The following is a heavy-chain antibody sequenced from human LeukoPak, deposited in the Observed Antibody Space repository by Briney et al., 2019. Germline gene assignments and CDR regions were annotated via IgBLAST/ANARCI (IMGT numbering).Heavy chain of an antibody. V-gene: IGHV3-30-3*01. Sequence: GGSLRLSCAASGFTFSSYAMHWVRQAPGKGLEWVAVISYDGSNKYYADSVKGRFTISRDNSKNTLYLQMNSLGAEDTAVYYCARDGGAALYYYYGMDVWGQGTTVTVSS. CDR1: GFTFSSYA. CDR3: ARDGGAALYYYYGMDV. D-gene: IGHD3-16*01. CDR2: ISYDGSNK. J-gene: IGHJ6*02.